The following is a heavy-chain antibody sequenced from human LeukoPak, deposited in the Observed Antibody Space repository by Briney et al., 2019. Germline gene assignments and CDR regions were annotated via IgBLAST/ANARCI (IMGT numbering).Heavy chain of an antibody. CDR3: ARDPDAGYYDSSGI. V-gene: IGHV3-11*01. CDR2: ISSSGSTI. CDR1: GFTFSDYY. D-gene: IGHD3-22*01. Sequence: GGSLRLSCAASGFTFSDYYMSWIRQAPGKGLEWVSYISSSGSTIYYADSVKGRFTISRDNAKNSLYLQMNSLRAEDTAVYYCARDPDAGYYDSSGIWGQGTLVTVSS. J-gene: IGHJ4*02.